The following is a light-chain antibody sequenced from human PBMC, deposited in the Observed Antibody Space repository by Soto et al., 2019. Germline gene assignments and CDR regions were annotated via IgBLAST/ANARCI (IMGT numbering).Light chain of an antibody. J-gene: IGKJ4*01. CDR1: QSVLYSSNNKNY. CDR3: QQYYSTPFT. V-gene: IGKV4-1*01. CDR2: WAC. Sequence: DIVMTQSPDSLAVSLGERANINCKSSQSVLYSSNNKNYLAWYQQKPGQPPKLLIYWACTRESGVPDRFSGSGSGTDFTLTISSLQAEDVAVYYCQQYYSTPFTFGGGTKVEIK.